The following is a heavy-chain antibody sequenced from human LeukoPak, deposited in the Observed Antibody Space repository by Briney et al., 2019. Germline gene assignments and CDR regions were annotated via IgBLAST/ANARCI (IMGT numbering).Heavy chain of an antibody. D-gene: IGHD3-22*01. V-gene: IGHV4-30-2*01. CDR2: IYHSGST. J-gene: IGHJ5*02. Sequence: SQTLSLTCAVSGGSISSGGYSWSWIRQPPGKGLEWIGYIYHSGSTYYNPSLKSRVTISVARSKNQFSLKLSSVTAADTAVYYCARDSSGYQRWFDPWGQGTPVTVSS. CDR3: ARDSSGYQRWFDP. CDR1: GGSISSGGYS.